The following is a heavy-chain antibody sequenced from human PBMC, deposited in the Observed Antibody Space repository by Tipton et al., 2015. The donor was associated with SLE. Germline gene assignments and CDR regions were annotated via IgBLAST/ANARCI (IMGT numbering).Heavy chain of an antibody. D-gene: IGHD5-24*01. CDR3: ARDQEMSSGENRFDP. Sequence: TLSLTCTVSGGSMSSHYWSWIRQPPGKGLEWIGCVYHKGDTAYNTSLKSRVTMSVDTSKKQVSLKLTSVTAADTAVYYCARDQEMSSGENRFDPWGQGTLVTVSS. CDR1: GGSMSSHY. CDR2: VYHKGDT. V-gene: IGHV4-59*11. J-gene: IGHJ5*02.